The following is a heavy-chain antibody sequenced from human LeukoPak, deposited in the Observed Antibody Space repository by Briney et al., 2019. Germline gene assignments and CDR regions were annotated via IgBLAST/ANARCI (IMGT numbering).Heavy chain of an antibody. J-gene: IGHJ4*02. Sequence: GGSLRLSCAASGFTFSSYWMHWVRQAPGKGLVWVSRISSDGSGTNYADSVKGRFTISRDNAKNSLYLQMNSLRAEDTAVYYCARGVPYGSGGGYFDYWGQGTLVTVSS. CDR3: ARGVPYGSGGGYFDY. CDR1: GFTFSSYW. CDR2: ISSDGSGT. V-gene: IGHV3-74*01. D-gene: IGHD3-10*01.